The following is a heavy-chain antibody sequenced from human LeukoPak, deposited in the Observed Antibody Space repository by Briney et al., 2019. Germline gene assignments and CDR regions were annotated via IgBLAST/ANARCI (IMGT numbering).Heavy chain of an antibody. D-gene: IGHD1-26*01. CDR1: GITVSTNY. CDR2: AFSDGRT. Sequence: GGSLRLSCAASGITVSTNYMSWVRQAPGKGLEWVSIAFSDGRTFYADSVKGRFTISRENARNSLYLQMNSLRAEDTAMYYCARQMQSHGNFDSWGQGTLVTVSS. V-gene: IGHV3-53*01. CDR3: ARQMQSHGNFDS. J-gene: IGHJ4*02.